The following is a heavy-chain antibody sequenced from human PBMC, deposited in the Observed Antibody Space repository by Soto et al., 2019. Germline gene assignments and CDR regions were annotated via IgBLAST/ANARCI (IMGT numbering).Heavy chain of an antibody. CDR2: IIPIFGTA. CDR3: ARAQRACGYSYGLVGGTCYYYYYGMDV. V-gene: IGHV1-69*13. Sequence: ASVKVSCKASGGTFSSYAISWVRQAPGQGLEWMGGIIPIFGTANYAQKFQGRVTITADESTSTAYMELSSLRSEDTAVYYCARAQRACGYSYGLVGGTCYYYYYGMDVWGQGTTVTVAS. J-gene: IGHJ6*02. D-gene: IGHD5-18*01. CDR1: GGTFSSYA.